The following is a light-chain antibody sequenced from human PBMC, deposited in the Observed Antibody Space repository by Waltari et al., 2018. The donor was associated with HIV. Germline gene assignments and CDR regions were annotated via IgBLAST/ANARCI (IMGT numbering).Light chain of an antibody. J-gene: IGKJ1*01. CDR2: VAS. Sequence: DIQIPQSPSSLSAYVGLRVPIPSRESQDLTENLAWYHQKPGKAPERLIYVASALQDGVPSRFSGSGSGTEFTLTISSLQPEDFAAYYCLQHNDFPRTFGQGTRVEIK. V-gene: IGKV1-17*01. CDR3: LQHNDFPRT. CDR1: QDLTEN.